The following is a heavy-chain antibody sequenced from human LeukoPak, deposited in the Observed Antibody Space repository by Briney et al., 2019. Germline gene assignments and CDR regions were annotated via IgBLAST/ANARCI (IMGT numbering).Heavy chain of an antibody. Sequence: PSETLSLTCTVSGGSISNYYWSWIRQPPGKGLEWIGCIYYSGSTNYNPSLKSRVTISVDTSENQFSLKVSSVTAADTAVYYCARRSFIAAAGTFDYWGQGTLVTVSS. CDR1: GGSISNYY. CDR3: ARRSFIAAAGTFDY. J-gene: IGHJ4*02. D-gene: IGHD6-13*01. CDR2: IYYSGST. V-gene: IGHV4-59*01.